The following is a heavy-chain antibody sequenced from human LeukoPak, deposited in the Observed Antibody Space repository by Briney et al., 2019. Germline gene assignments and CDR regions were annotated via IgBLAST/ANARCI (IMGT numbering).Heavy chain of an antibody. CDR2: IYPGDSDT. J-gene: IGHJ4*02. CDR3: ARHPIGQVAGFGLFDY. CDR1: GYTLISYW. Sequence: GESLKISCKGSGYTLISYWIGWVRQTPGKGLEWMGIIYPGDSDTRYSPSFQGQVTISADKSISTAYLQWSSLEASDTAMYYCARHPIGQVAGFGLFDYWGQGTLVTVSS. D-gene: IGHD6-19*01. V-gene: IGHV5-51*01.